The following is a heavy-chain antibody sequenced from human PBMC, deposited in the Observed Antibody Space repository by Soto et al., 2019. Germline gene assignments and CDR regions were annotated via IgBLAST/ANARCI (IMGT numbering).Heavy chain of an antibody. CDR3: SVANSNWFDP. V-gene: IGHV4-39*01. CDR2: IYHSGST. Sequence: ASETLSLTCTASGGSISSRSSYWSWIRQPPGKGLEWIGNIYHSGSTYYSPSLESRVTISIDTSKNQFSLRLNSVTATDTAVYYCSVANSNWFDPWGQGTLVTVSS. D-gene: IGHD5-12*01. J-gene: IGHJ5*02. CDR1: GGSISSRSSY.